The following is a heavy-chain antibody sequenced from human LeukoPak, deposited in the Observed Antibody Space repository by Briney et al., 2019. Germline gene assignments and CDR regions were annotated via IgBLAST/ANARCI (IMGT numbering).Heavy chain of an antibody. CDR1: GYTFTSFG. Sequence: ASVRVSCKASGYTFTSFGISWVRQAPGQGLEWMGWISAYNGNTNYTQKLQGRVTMTTDTSTSTAYMELRSLRSTDTAVYYCARVYRPGLVADGFDYWGQGTLVTVSS. D-gene: IGHD2-15*01. V-gene: IGHV1-18*01. J-gene: IGHJ4*02. CDR2: ISAYNGNT. CDR3: ARVYRPGLVADGFDY.